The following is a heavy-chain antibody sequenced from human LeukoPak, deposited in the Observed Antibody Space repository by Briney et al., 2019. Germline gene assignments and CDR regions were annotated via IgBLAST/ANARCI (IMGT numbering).Heavy chain of an antibody. CDR3: ARSSVPAAARGGPFDY. J-gene: IGHJ4*02. D-gene: IGHD2-2*01. Sequence: GASVKVSCKASGYTFTSYYMHWVRQAPGQGLEWMGIINPSGGSASYAQKFQGRVTMTRDTSTSTVYMELSSLRSEDTAVYYCARSSVPAAARGGPFDYWGQGTLVTVSS. CDR2: INPSGGSA. CDR1: GYTFTSYY. V-gene: IGHV1-46*01.